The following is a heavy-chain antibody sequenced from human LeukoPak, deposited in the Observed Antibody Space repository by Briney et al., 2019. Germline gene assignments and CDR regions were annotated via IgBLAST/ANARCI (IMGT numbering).Heavy chain of an antibody. V-gene: IGHV1-18*01. J-gene: IGHJ3*02. D-gene: IGHD3-22*01. CDR3: ARGVPDYYDSSGYDDAFDI. CDR2: ISAYNGNT. Sequence: ASVKVSCKASGYTFTSYGISWVRQAPGQGLEWMGWISAYNGNTNYAQKLQGRVTMTTDTSTSTAYMELRSLRSDYTAVYYCARGVPDYYDSSGYDDAFDIWGQGTMVTVSS. CDR1: GYTFTSYG.